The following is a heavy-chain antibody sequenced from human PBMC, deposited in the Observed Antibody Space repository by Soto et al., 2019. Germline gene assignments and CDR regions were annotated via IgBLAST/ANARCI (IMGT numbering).Heavy chain of an antibody. Sequence: EVQLVESGGGLVQPGGSLRLSCAASGFTFSSYEMNWVRQAPGKGLEWVSYISSSGTTIYYADSVKGRFTISRDNAKISQYLHMNRLRVDDTAVYYCAINHYTEGELVPFDIWGQGTMVTVSS. CDR2: ISSSGTTI. V-gene: IGHV3-48*03. D-gene: IGHD1-26*01. CDR1: GFTFSSYE. CDR3: AINHYTEGELVPFDI. J-gene: IGHJ3*02.